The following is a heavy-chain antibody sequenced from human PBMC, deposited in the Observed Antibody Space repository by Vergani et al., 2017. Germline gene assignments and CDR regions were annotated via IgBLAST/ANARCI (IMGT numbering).Heavy chain of an antibody. D-gene: IGHD5-12*01. CDR3: TRQPQEGASGPPSVPT. CDR1: GGSISSGSYY. Sequence: QVQLQESGPGLVKPSQTLSLTCTVSGGSISSGSYYWSWIRQPAGKGLEWIGRIYTSGSTNYNPSLKSRVTMSVDTSKNHFSLKVTSVTAADTAVYYCTRQPQEGASGPPSVPTWGQGISVIVSS. CDR2: IYTSGST. J-gene: IGHJ4*02. V-gene: IGHV4-61*02.